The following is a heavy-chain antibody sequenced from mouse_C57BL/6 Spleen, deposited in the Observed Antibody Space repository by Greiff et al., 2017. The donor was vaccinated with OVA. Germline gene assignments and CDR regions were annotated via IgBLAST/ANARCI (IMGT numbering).Heavy chain of an antibody. CDR3: ARGDYDDGYYFDY. CDR2: INPNNGGT. Sequence: EVQLQQSGPELVKPGASVKISCKASGYTFTDYYMNWVKQSHGKSLEWIGDINPNNGGTSYNQKFKGKATLTVDKSSSTAYMELRSLTSEDSAVYYCARGDYDDGYYFDYWGQGTTLTVSS. D-gene: IGHD2-4*01. J-gene: IGHJ2*01. V-gene: IGHV1-26*01. CDR1: GYTFTDYY.